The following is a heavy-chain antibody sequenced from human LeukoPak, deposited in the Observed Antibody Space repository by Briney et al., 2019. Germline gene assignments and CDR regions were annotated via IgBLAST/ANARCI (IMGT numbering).Heavy chain of an antibody. CDR3: ARGVVIAPQTFDY. D-gene: IGHD2-21*01. CDR1: VGSISNYY. J-gene: IGHJ4*02. Sequence: PSETLFLTCTVSVGSISNYYWSWIRQPPGKELEWIGYIYYSGSTNYNPSLKSRVTISVDTSKNQFSLRLSSVTAADTAVYYCARGVVIAPQTFDYWGQGTLVTVSS. CDR2: IYYSGST. V-gene: IGHV4-59*01.